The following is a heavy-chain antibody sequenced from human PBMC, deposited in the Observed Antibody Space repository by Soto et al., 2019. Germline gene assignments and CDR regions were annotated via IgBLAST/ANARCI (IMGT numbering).Heavy chain of an antibody. V-gene: IGHV1-69*02. D-gene: IGHD3-22*01. Sequence: SVKVSCKASGGTFSSYTIGWVRQAPGQGLEWMGRIIPILGIANYAQKFQGRVTITADKSTSTAYMELSSLRSEDTAVYYCARLGYTDYYDSSGYYPPPVDYWGQ. CDR1: GGTFSSYT. CDR2: IIPILGIA. CDR3: ARLGYTDYYDSSGYYPPPVDY. J-gene: IGHJ4*02.